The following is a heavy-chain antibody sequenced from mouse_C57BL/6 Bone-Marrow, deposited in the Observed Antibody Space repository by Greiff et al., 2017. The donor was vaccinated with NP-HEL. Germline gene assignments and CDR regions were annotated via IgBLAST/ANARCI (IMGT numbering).Heavy chain of an antibody. CDR1: GYTFTDYN. V-gene: IGHV1-18*01. CDR2: INPNNGGT. CDR3: ARRGYDGYYDWYFDV. D-gene: IGHD2-3*01. J-gene: IGHJ1*03. Sequence: EVQLQQSGPELVKPGASVKIPCKASGYTFTDYNMDWVKQSHGKSLEWIGDINPNNGGTIYNQKFKGKATLTVDKSSSTAYMELRSLTSEDTAVYYCARRGYDGYYDWYFDVWGTGTTVTVSS.